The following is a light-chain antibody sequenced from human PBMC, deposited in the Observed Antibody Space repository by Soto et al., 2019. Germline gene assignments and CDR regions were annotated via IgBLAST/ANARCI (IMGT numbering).Light chain of an antibody. CDR1: QSVSSY. CDR3: QQYDSPPT. V-gene: IGKV3-20*01. CDR2: DAS. Sequence: EIVLTQSPGTLSLSPGERATLSCRASQSVSSYLAWYQQKPGQAPRLLIYDASNWATGIPARFSGSGSGTDFTFTISRLEPEDFAVYYCQQYDSPPTFGQGTKVDIK. J-gene: IGKJ1*01.